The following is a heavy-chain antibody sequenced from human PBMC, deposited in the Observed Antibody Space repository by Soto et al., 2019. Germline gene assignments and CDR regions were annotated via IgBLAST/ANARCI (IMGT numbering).Heavy chain of an antibody. CDR1: GFTVSNNY. V-gene: IGHV3-53*05. Sequence: GGSLRLSCAASGFTVSNNYMSWVRQAPGKGLEWVSVIYSGGSTYYADSVKGRFTISRDSSKNTLYLQMNSLRAEDTAVYYCARGHYYDSSGYSPDAFDIWGQGTMVTVSS. J-gene: IGHJ3*02. CDR3: ARGHYYDSSGYSPDAFDI. CDR2: IYSGGST. D-gene: IGHD3-22*01.